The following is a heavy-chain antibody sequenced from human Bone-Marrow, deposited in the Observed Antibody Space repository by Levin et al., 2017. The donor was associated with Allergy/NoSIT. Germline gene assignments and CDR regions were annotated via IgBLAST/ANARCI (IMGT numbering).Heavy chain of an antibody. V-gene: IGHV4-59*01. CDR3: ARTRGLPPDGHYGMDV. J-gene: IGHJ6*02. CDR2: IYYNGST. D-gene: IGHD4-17*01. CDR1: GDSITSYH. Sequence: NSSETLSLTCSVSGDSITSYHWSWIRQPPGKGLEWIGYIYYNGSTYYNPSLKSRVTISLDTSKTQFSLKLTSVTAADTAVYYCARTRGLPPDGHYGMDVWGQGTTVTVSS.